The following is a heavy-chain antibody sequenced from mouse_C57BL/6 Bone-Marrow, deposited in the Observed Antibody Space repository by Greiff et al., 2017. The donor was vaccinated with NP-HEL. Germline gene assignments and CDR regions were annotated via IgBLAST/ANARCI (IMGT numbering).Heavy chain of an antibody. V-gene: IGHV3-6*01. CDR3: TKANWDAAY. D-gene: IGHD4-1*01. CDR1: GYSFTSGCY. CDR2: IRYDGST. Sequence: EVQLQESGPGLVKPSQSLSLTCSVTGYSFTSGCYWNWIRQFPGDKLGCMDYIRYDGSTNYNPSLKNQISITRDTSKNRFFLKLKSVTTEDTATDSCTKANWDAAYWGQGTLVTVSA. J-gene: IGHJ3*01.